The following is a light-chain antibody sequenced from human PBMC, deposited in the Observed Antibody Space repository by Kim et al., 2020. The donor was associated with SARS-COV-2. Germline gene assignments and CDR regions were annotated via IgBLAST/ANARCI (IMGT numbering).Light chain of an antibody. Sequence: SPGQTARITCSEDELPNQYAYWYQQKPAQAPVLVIYKDSERPSGIPERFSGSSSGTTVTLTISGVQAEDEAYYYCQSADSSGTYVVFGGGTQLTVL. V-gene: IGLV3-25*03. CDR1: ELPNQY. J-gene: IGLJ2*01. CDR3: QSADSSGTYVV. CDR2: KDS.